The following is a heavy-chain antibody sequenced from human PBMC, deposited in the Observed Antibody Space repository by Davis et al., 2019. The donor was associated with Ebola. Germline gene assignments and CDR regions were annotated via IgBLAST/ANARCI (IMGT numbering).Heavy chain of an antibody. V-gene: IGHV1-8*01. D-gene: IGHD4/OR15-4a*01. CDR2: MNPNSGNT. CDR1: GYTFTSND. J-gene: IGHJ2*01. CDR3: ARPIDKRCSPGCFYL. Sequence: AASVKVSCKASGYTFTSNDINWVRQATGQGLEWMGWMNPNSGNTGYASRFQGRVTMTRDNSISTAYMELNNLRSEDTAVYYCARPIDKRCSPGCFYLWGRGTLVTVSS.